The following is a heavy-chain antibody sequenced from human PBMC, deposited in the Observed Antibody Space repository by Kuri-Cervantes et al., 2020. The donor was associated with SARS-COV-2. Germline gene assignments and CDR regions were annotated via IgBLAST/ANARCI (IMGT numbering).Heavy chain of an antibody. CDR3: ARVGDPLDTAMAPGIHDAFDI. D-gene: IGHD5-18*01. CDR2: IWYDGSNK. Sequence: LSLTCAASGFTFSSYGMHWVRQAPGKGLEWVAVIWYDGSNKYYADSVKGRFTISRDNSKNTLYLQMNSLRAEDTAVYYCARVGDPLDTAMAPGIHDAFDIWGQGTMVTVSS. J-gene: IGHJ3*02. CDR1: GFTFSSYG. V-gene: IGHV3-33*01.